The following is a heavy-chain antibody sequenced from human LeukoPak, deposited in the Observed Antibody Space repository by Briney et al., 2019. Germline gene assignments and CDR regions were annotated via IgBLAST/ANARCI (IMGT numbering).Heavy chain of an antibody. CDR1: GYTFTSYG. D-gene: IGHD6-13*01. V-gene: IGHV1-18*01. J-gene: IGHJ3*02. Sequence: VASVKVSCKASGYTFTSYGISWVRQAPGQGLEWMGWISAYNGNTNYAQKLQGRVTMTTDTSTSTAYMELRSLRSDDTAVYYCASVTGYSSSRRSAFDIWGQGTMVTVSS. CDR3: ASVTGYSSSRRSAFDI. CDR2: ISAYNGNT.